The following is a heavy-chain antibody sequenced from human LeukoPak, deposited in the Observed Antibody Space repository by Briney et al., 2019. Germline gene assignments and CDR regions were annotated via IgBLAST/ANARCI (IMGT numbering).Heavy chain of an antibody. J-gene: IGHJ6*04. V-gene: IGHV3-21*01. D-gene: IGHD2-2*02. CDR3: ARDWWGAPRGIVVVPAAIRTGLDV. CDR1: GFTFSSYS. CDR2: ISSSSSYI. Sequence: PGGSLRLSCAASGFTFSSYSMNWVRQAPGKGLEWVSSISSSSSYIYYADSVKGRFTISRDNAKNSLYPQMNSLRAEDTAVYYCARDWWGAPRGIVVVPAAIRTGLDVWGKGTTVTVSS.